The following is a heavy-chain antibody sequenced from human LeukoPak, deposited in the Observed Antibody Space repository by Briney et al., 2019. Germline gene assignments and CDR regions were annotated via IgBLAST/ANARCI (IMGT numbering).Heavy chain of an antibody. CDR2: IHCSGTT. CDR3: ARQSVGTASIYYFAY. CDR1: GASISGSSGYF. V-gene: IGHV4-39*01. J-gene: IGHJ4*02. Sequence: SETLSLTCTVSGASISGSSGYFWGWIRQPPGNGLEWISSIHCSGTTHYNPFVKSRVSILLDMSKNQFSLDLSSVTAADTAVYYCARQSVGTASIYYFAYWGQGILVTVSS. D-gene: IGHD1-26*01.